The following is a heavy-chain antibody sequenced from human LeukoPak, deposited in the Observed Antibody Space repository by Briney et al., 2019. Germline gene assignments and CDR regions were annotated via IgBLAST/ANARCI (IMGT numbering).Heavy chain of an antibody. CDR3: TSSFGQLSFFDY. V-gene: IGHV3-74*01. CDR2: INSDGSST. CDR1: GFTFSSYW. J-gene: IGHJ4*02. Sequence: GGSLRLSCAASGFTFSSYWMHWVRQAPGKGLVWVSRINSDGSSTSYADSVKGRFTISRDNAKNTLYLQMNSLKTEDTAVYYCTSSFGQLSFFDYWGQGTLVTVSS. D-gene: IGHD3-10*01.